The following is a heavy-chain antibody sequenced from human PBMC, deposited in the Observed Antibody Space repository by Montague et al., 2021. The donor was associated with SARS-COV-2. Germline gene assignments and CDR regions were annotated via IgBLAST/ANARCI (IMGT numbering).Heavy chain of an antibody. D-gene: IGHD3-9*01. CDR1: GFTFSSYS. Sequence: SLRLSCAASGFTFSSYSIHWVRQAPGKGLVWVSLISYDGSNIYYAASVKGRLTISRDNSKNALYLQMNSLRAEDTAVYYCARDPSYFDSGGCLDYWGQGTLVTASS. V-gene: IGHV3-30-3*01. J-gene: IGHJ4*02. CDR2: ISYDGSNI. CDR3: ARDPSYFDSGGCLDY.